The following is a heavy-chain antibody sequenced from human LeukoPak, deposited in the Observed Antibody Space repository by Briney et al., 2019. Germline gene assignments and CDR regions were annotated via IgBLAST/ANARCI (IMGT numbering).Heavy chain of an antibody. Sequence: GGSLRLSCAASGFTFSSYSMNWVRQAAGEGLGWVSSISSSSSYIYYADSVKGRFTISRDNAKNSLYLQMNSLRAEDTAVYYCAKGASDIVVVTSIYYFDYWGQGTLVTVSS. J-gene: IGHJ4*02. D-gene: IGHD2-2*01. V-gene: IGHV3-21*01. CDR2: ISSSSSYI. CDR1: GFTFSSYS. CDR3: AKGASDIVVVTSIYYFDY.